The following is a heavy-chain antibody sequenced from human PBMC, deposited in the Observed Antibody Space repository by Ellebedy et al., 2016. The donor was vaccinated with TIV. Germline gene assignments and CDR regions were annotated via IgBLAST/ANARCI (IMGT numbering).Heavy chain of an antibody. J-gene: IGHJ4*02. CDR2: IPYDGSNK. CDR1: EFTFSTYP. V-gene: IGHV3-30-3*01. D-gene: IGHD3-22*01. Sequence: GESLKISCTASEFTFSTYPMHWVRQAPGKGLDWVAIIPYDGSNKYYADSVKGRFIISRDNSKNTLYLQMNSLRVEDSAVYYCARAWQYYFDSAPPDNWGQGTLVTVSS. CDR3: ARAWQYYFDSAPPDN.